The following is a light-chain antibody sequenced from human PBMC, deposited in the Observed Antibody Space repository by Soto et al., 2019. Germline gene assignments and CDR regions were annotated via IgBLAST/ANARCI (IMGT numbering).Light chain of an antibody. CDR3: QQYNSYWT. CDR2: KAS. J-gene: IGKJ1*01. V-gene: IGKV1-5*03. Sequence: DIQMTQSPSTLSASVGDRVTITCRASQSISSWLAWYQQKPGKAPKLLIYKASSLESGVPSRFSGSGSGTEFTLTISSLQPDDLETYYCQQYNSYWTFGQGTKVEIK. CDR1: QSISSW.